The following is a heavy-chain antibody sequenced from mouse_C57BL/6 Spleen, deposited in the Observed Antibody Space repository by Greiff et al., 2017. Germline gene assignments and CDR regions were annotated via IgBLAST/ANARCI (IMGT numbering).Heavy chain of an antibody. J-gene: IGHJ2*01. CDR2: IDPSDSYT. CDR1: GYTFTSYW. D-gene: IGHD1-1*01. Sequence: QVQLQQPGAELVRPGTSVKLSCKASGYTFTSYWMHWVKQRPGQGLEWIGVIDPSDSYTNYNQKFKGKATLTVDTSSSTAYMQLSSLTSEDSAVYYCARHGSRGDFDYWGQGTTLTVSS. V-gene: IGHV1-59*01. CDR3: ARHGSRGDFDY.